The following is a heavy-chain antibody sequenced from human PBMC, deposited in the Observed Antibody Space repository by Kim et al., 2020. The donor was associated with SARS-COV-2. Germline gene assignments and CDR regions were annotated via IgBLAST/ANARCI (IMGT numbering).Heavy chain of an antibody. CDR3: AKDLGGDHYFDH. CDR1: GFTFRQYG. D-gene: IGHD3-10*01. Sequence: GGSLRLSCSASGFTFRQYGIHWVRQAPGKGLEWVAVISYDGRQTFFAASVQGRFTISRDNSKKTVSLQMNSLRVEDTAVYFCAKDLGGDHYFDHWGQGTL. CDR2: ISYDGRQT. V-gene: IGHV3-33*05. J-gene: IGHJ4*02.